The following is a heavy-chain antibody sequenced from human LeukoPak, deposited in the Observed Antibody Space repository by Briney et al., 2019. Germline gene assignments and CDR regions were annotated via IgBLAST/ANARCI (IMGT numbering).Heavy chain of an antibody. D-gene: IGHD6-13*01. Sequence: GGSLRPSCAASGFTFSSNAMLWVRQAPGKGLEWVAVISYDASNKYYADSVKGRFTISRDNSKNTLYLQMNSLRGEDTSVYYCARGSGSSTRGWFDPWGQGTLVTVSS. CDR3: ARGSGSSTRGWFDP. V-gene: IGHV3-30-3*01. CDR1: GFTFSSNA. J-gene: IGHJ5*02. CDR2: ISYDASNK.